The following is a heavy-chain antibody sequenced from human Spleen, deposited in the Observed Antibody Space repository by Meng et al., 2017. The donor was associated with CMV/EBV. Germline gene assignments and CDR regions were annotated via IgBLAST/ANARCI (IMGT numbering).Heavy chain of an antibody. CDR1: GGTFSSYA. V-gene: IGHV1-69*05. D-gene: IGHD3-10*01. J-gene: IGHJ6*02. CDR2: IIPIFGTA. CDR3: ARVSQYYYGSGGSHMDV. Sequence: SVKVSCKASGGTFSSYAISWVRQAPGQGLEWMGGIIPIFGTANYAQKFQGRVTITTDESTSTAYMELSNLRSEDTAMYYCARVSQYYYGSGGSHMDVWGQGTTVTVSS.